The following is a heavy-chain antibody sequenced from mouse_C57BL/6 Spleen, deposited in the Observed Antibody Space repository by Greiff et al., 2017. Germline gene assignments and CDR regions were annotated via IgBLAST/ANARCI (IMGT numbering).Heavy chain of an antibody. CDR1: GYTFTDYE. Sequence: QVQLQQSGAELVKPGASVKMSCKASGYTFTDYEMHWVKQTPVHGLEWIGAIDPETGGTAYNQKFKGKAILTADNSSSTAYMELRSLTSEDSAVYYCTRSSYDYGSSRAGWAYGGKGTLVTVA. D-gene: IGHD1-1*01. CDR3: TRSSYDYGSSRAGWAY. J-gene: IGHJ3*01. CDR2: IDPETGGT. V-gene: IGHV1-15*01.